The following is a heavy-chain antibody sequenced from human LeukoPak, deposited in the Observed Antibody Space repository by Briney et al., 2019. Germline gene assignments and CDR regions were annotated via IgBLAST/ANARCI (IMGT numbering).Heavy chain of an antibody. Sequence: GGSLRLSCVASGLTFSDTNLAWIRQAPGKGLEWISYIRRVPTDLYYANSVKGRFTITRDNAKNSLYLQMNSLRAEDTANYYCARRARDFGDSHAFDVWGQGTMVTVSS. CDR2: IRRVPTDL. CDR3: ARRARDFGDSHAFDV. D-gene: IGHD4-17*01. V-gene: IGHV3-11*01. J-gene: IGHJ3*01. CDR1: GLTFSDTN.